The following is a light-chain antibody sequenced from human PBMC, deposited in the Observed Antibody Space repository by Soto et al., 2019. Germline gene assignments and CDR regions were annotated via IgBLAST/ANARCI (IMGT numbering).Light chain of an antibody. CDR2: GNS. CDR3: QSYESSLSGYV. V-gene: IGLV1-40*01. J-gene: IGLJ1*01. Sequence: QSVLTQPPSVSGAPGQRVTISCTGSSXNIGAGYDVHWYQQLPGTAPKLLIYGNSNRPSGVPDRFSGSKSGTSASLAITGLQAEDGAEYYCQSYESSLSGYVFGTGTKVTVL. CDR1: SXNIGAGYD.